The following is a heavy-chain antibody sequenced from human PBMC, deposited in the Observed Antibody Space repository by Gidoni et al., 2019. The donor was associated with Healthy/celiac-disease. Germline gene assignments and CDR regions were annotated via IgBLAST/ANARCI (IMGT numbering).Heavy chain of an antibody. CDR2: MNPNSGNT. V-gene: IGHV1-8*01. CDR1: GYTSTSYD. J-gene: IGHJ6*02. D-gene: IGHD6-25*01. CDR3: VGGLTERVGYYDGMDV. Sequence: QVQLVQSGAEVRKPGASLKVSCEASGYTSTSYDINWVRQATGQGLEWMGWMNPNSGNTGYAQKFQGRVTMTRNTAISTAYMELSSLRSEDTAVYYCVGGLTERVGYYDGMDVWGQGTTVTVSS.